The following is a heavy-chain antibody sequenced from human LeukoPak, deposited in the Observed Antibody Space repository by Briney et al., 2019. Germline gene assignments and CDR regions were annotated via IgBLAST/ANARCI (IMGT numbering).Heavy chain of an antibody. CDR2: ISGGGGSA. Sequence: PGGSLRLSWAASGFTFSSYAMTWVRQAPGRGLEWVSAISGGGGSAYYADSVKGRFTISRDNSKNTLYLQMNSLRAEDTAVYYCAKELLWFGELPPAYWGQGTLVTVSS. V-gene: IGHV3-23*01. D-gene: IGHD3-10*01. CDR3: AKELLWFGELPPAY. J-gene: IGHJ4*02. CDR1: GFTFSSYA.